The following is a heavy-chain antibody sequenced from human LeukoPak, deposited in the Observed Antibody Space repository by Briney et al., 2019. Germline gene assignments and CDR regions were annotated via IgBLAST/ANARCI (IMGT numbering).Heavy chain of an antibody. D-gene: IGHD6-13*01. CDR2: IYYNGNT. Sequence: SETLSLTCTVSGDSITSGTYYWGWIRQPPGKGLEWIGSIYYNGNTYYNPSLKSRVTISVDTSKNQFPLKLSSVTAADTAVYYCARHAGVIAAAGTRPFDYWGQGTLVTVSS. V-gene: IGHV4-39*01. CDR1: GDSITSGTYY. CDR3: ARHAGVIAAAGTRPFDY. J-gene: IGHJ4*02.